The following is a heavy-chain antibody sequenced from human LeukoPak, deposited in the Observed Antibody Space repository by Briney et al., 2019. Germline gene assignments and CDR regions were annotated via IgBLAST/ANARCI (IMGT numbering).Heavy chain of an antibody. Sequence: GGSLRLSCAAYGFTFSNAWMRCVRQAPGKGLEWVGRIKSKTDGWTTDYAAPVKGRFTISRDDSKNTRSLQMNSLKPEDTAVYYCTTVGWRYYGMDVWGQGTTVTVSS. J-gene: IGHJ6*02. D-gene: IGHD6-19*01. CDR1: GFTFSNAW. CDR2: IKSKTDGWTT. CDR3: TTVGWRYYGMDV. V-gene: IGHV3-15*01.